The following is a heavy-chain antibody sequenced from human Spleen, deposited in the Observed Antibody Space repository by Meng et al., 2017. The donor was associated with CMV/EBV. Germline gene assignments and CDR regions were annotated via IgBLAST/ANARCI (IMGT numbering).Heavy chain of an antibody. Sequence: SETLSLTCTVSGGSVSSNHNYWGWIRQPPGKGLEWIGSIYYSGSTYYNPSLKSRVTISVDTSKNQFSLKLSSVTAADTAVYYCARGYCSGGSCVDYWGQGTLVTVSS. J-gene: IGHJ4*02. CDR2: IYYSGST. CDR3: ARGYCSGGSCVDY. V-gene: IGHV4-39*07. CDR1: GGSVSSNHNY. D-gene: IGHD2-15*01.